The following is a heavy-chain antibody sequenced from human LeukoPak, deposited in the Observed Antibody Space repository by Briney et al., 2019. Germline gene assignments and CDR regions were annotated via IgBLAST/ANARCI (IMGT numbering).Heavy chain of an antibody. Sequence: SETLSLTCTVSGGSISSSSYYWGWIRQPPGKGLEWIGSIYYSGSTYYTPSLKSRVTISVDTSKNQFSLNLRSVTAADTAVYYCAREILYDSTGYYLWGQGTLVTVSS. D-gene: IGHD3-22*01. CDR3: AREILYDSTGYYL. CDR1: GGSISSSSYY. J-gene: IGHJ4*02. V-gene: IGHV4-39*07. CDR2: IYYSGST.